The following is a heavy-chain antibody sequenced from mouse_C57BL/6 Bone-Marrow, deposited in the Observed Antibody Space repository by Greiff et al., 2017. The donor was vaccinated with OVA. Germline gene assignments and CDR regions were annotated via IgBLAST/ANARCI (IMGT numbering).Heavy chain of an antibody. V-gene: IGHV1-64*01. Sequence: QVQLQQPGAELVKPGASVKLSCKASGYTFTSYWMHWVKQRPGQGLEWIGMIHPNSGSTNYNEKFKSKATLTVDKSSSTAYMQLSSLTSEDSAVYYCARLNYYGSSYNFDYWGQGTTLTVSS. CDR1: GYTFTSYW. J-gene: IGHJ2*01. D-gene: IGHD1-1*01. CDR3: ARLNYYGSSYNFDY. CDR2: IHPNSGST.